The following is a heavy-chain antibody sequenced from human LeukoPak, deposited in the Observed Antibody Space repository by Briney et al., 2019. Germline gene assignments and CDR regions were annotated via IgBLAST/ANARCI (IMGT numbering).Heavy chain of an antibody. V-gene: IGHV3-74*01. CDR1: GFTFSSYW. D-gene: IGHD3-10*01. J-gene: IGHJ3*02. Sequence: GGSLRLSCAASGFTFSSYWMHWGRQAPGKGLGWVSRINSDGSSTSYADSVKGGFTNSRDNAKNTLYLQMNSLRAEDTAVYYCAREEFQAFDIWGQGTMVTVSS. CDR3: AREEFQAFDI. CDR2: INSDGSST.